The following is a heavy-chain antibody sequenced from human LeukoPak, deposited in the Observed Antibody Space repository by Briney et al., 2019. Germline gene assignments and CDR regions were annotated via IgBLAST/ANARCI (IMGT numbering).Heavy chain of an antibody. CDR1: GGSISSSYNY. CDR3: ARDTDYGDYLR. Sequence: PSETLSLTCTVSGGSISSSYNYWGWIRQPPGKGLEWIASLYCSGSTSYDPSLTSRVTISGDTSKNQFSLKLSSVTAADTAVYYCARDTDYGDYLRWGQGTLVTVSS. J-gene: IGHJ4*02. CDR2: LYCSGST. V-gene: IGHV4-39*07. D-gene: IGHD4-17*01.